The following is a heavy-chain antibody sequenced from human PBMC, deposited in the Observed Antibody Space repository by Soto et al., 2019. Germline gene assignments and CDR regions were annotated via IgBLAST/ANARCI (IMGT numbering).Heavy chain of an antibody. D-gene: IGHD3-22*01. J-gene: IGHJ4*02. CDR3: ARVYYYDSSGYFIDY. Sequence: AGGPLRLSCAASGFTFSSYSMNWVRQAPGKGLEWVSSISSSSSYIYYADSVKGRFTISRDNAKNSLYLQMNSLRAEDTAVYYCARVYYYDSSGYFIDYWGQGTLVTVSS. V-gene: IGHV3-21*01. CDR1: GFTFSSYS. CDR2: ISSSSSYI.